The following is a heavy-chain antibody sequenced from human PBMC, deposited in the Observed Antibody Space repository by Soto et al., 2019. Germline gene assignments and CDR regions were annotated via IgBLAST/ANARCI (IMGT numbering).Heavy chain of an antibody. Sequence: SETLSLTCTVSGGSISSSSYYWGWIRQPPGKGLEWIGSIYYSGSTYYNPSLKSRVTISVDTSKNQFSLKLSSVTAADTAVYYCASDTQLLDAGDYHYIDYWGQGTLVTVSS. CDR1: GGSISSSSYY. J-gene: IGHJ4*02. V-gene: IGHV4-39*01. CDR2: IYYSGST. D-gene: IGHD4-17*01. CDR3: ASDTQLLDAGDYHYIDY.